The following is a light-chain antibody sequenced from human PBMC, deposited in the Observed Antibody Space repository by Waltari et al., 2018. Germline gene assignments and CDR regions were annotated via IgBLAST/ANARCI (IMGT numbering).Light chain of an antibody. CDR1: QGISSY. J-gene: IGKJ1*01. CDR3: QQYFDIQWT. V-gene: IGKV1-9*01. CDR2: AAS. Sequence: DIQLTQSPSFLSASVGDRVTITCRASQGISSYLTWFQQKPGKVPKLLIYAASTLQSGVPSRFSGSGSGTEFTLTISSLQPEDVAIYYCQQYFDIQWTFGQGTKVEIK.